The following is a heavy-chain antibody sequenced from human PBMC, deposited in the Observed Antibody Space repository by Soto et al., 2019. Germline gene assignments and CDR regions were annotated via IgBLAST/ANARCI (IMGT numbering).Heavy chain of an antibody. CDR1: GFTFSSYA. CDR3: ARALSSIAAPPWY. CDR2: ISYDGSNK. V-gene: IGHV3-30-3*01. D-gene: IGHD6-6*01. Sequence: QVQLVESGGGVVQPGRSLRLSCAASGFTFSSYAMHWVRQAPGKGLEWVAVISYDGSNKYYADSVKGRFTISRDNSKSTLYLQMNSLRAEDTAVYYCARALSSIAAPPWYWGQGTLVTVSS. J-gene: IGHJ4*02.